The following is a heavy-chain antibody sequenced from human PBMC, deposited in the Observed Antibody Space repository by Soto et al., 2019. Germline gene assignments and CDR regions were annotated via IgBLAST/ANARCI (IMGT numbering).Heavy chain of an antibody. CDR2: ISYDGSNK. Sequence: GGSLRLSCAASGFTFSSYGMHWVRQAPGKGLEWVAVISYDGSNKYYADSVKGRFTISRDNSKNTLYLQMNSLRAEDTAVYYCAKDGSYVGIAAADYYFDYWGQGTLVTVSS. CDR1: GFTFSSYG. CDR3: AKDGSYVGIAAADYYFDY. V-gene: IGHV3-30*18. J-gene: IGHJ4*02. D-gene: IGHD6-13*01.